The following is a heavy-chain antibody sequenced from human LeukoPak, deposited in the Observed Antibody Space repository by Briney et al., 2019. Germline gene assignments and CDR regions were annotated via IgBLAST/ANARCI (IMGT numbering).Heavy chain of an antibody. CDR1: GGTFSSYA. Sequence: ASVKVSCKASGGTFSSYAISWVRQAPGQGLEWMGGIIPILGIANYAQKFQGRVTITADKSTSTAYMELSSLRSEDTAVYYCARVDPHDSSGYYYGGAFDIWGQGTMVTVSS. CDR2: IIPILGIA. D-gene: IGHD3-22*01. J-gene: IGHJ3*02. V-gene: IGHV1-69*10. CDR3: ARVDPHDSSGYYYGGAFDI.